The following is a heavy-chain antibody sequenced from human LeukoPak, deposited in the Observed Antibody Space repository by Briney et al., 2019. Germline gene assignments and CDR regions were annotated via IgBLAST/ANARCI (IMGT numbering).Heavy chain of an antibody. Sequence: GGSLRLSCAASGFTFSSYSMNWVRQAPGKGLEWVSSISSSSSYIYYADSVKGRFTISRDNAKNSLYLQMNSLRAEDTAVYYCARGKYSGYDFLLWFDPWGQGTLVTVSS. CDR2: ISSSSSYI. D-gene: IGHD5-12*01. CDR3: ARGKYSGYDFLLWFDP. CDR1: GFTFSSYS. V-gene: IGHV3-21*01. J-gene: IGHJ5*02.